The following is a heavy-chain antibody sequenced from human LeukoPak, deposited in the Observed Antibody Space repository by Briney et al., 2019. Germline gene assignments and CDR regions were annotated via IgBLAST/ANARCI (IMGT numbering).Heavy chain of an antibody. CDR2: ISASGLTT. J-gene: IGHJ4*02. V-gene: IGHV3-23*01. CDR3: AKVNNAYESIVSDF. D-gene: IGHD3-16*02. CDR1: GFSFSNYV. Sequence: SGRSLRLSCAASGFSFSNYVMCWVRQAPGKGLESVSAISASGLTTYYADSVKGRFTISRDNSKNTLYLQINSLRADDSAVYYCAKVNNAYESIVSDFWGQGTLVTVSS.